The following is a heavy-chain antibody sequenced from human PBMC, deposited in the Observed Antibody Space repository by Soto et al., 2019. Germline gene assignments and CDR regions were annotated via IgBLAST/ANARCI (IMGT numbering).Heavy chain of an antibody. CDR1: GHTLASYE. D-gene: IGHD3-16*01. CDR2: MTPDSGDT. J-gene: IGHJ5*01. V-gene: IGHV1-8*01. Sequence: QVQLVQSGAEVRKPGASVKVSCKASGHTLASYEINWVRQATGQGLEWMGWMTPDSGDTGYAQKFQGRVTMTWDTSITTAYMELSSLRSDDTAVYYCARDPFYGWFDSWGQGTLVTVSS. CDR3: ARDPFYGWFDS.